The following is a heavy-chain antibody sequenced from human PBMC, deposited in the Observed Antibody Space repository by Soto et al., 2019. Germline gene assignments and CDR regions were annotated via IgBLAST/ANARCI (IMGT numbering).Heavy chain of an antibody. J-gene: IGHJ6*02. CDR3: TRRTVFEDYYYYYGMDV. CDR1: GFTFSGSA. V-gene: IGHV3-73*01. D-gene: IGHD4-17*01. Sequence: XGSLRLSGAASGFTFSGSAMHWVRQASGKGLEWVGRIRSKANSYATAYAASVKGRFTISRDDSKNTAYLQMNRLKTEDTAVYYCTRRTVFEDYYYYYGMDVWGQGTTVTVSS. CDR2: IRSKANSYAT.